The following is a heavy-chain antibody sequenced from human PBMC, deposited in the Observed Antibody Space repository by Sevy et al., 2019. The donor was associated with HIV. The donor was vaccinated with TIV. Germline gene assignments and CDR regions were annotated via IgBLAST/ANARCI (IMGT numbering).Heavy chain of an antibody. V-gene: IGHV1-69*13. CDR2: IIPILGTV. CDR3: ARGGGNGWYYFDY. Sequence: ASVKVSCKASGGTFSSYGISWVRQAPGQGLEWMGGIIPILGTVNYAQKFQGRVTITADESTKTAYIELSSLRSEATAVYYCARGGGNGWYYFDYWGQETLVTVSS. D-gene: IGHD6-19*01. J-gene: IGHJ4*02. CDR1: GGTFSSYG.